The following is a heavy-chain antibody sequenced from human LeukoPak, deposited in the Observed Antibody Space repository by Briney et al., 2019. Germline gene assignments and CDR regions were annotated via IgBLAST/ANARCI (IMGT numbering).Heavy chain of an antibody. D-gene: IGHD3-22*01. CDR2: IWYDGSNK. J-gene: IGHJ4*02. Sequence: PGGSLRLSCAASGFTFSSYGMHWVRQAPGKGLEWVAVIWYDGSNKYYADSVKGRFTISRDNSNNTVFLQMNSLRAEDTALYYCVRDDRRGYSFDYWGQGTLVTVSS. V-gene: IGHV3-33*01. CDR1: GFTFSSYG. CDR3: VRDDRRGYSFDY.